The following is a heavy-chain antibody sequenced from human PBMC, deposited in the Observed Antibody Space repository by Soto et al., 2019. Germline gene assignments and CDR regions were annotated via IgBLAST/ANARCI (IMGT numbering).Heavy chain of an antibody. CDR1: GGTFSSYA. V-gene: IGHV1-69*06. J-gene: IGHJ5*02. Sequence: AAVKVSCKASGGTFSSYAISWVRQAPGQGLEWMGGIIPIFGTANYAQKFQGRVTITADKSTSTAYMELSSLRSEDTAVYYCARGRWLQFWPNWFDPWGQGTLVTVSS. D-gene: IGHD5-12*01. CDR3: ARGRWLQFWPNWFDP. CDR2: IIPIFGTA.